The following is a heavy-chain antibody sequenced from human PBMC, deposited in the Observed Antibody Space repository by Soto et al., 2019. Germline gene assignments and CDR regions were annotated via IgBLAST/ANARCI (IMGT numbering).Heavy chain of an antibody. CDR3: ARGYSSGWYPDY. V-gene: IGHV5-51*01. D-gene: IGHD6-19*01. CDR2: IYPGDSDT. Sequence: GASLKISCKGSGYSFANYWIGWVRQMPGKGLDWMGIIYPGDSDTRYSPSFQGQVTISADKSISTAYLQWSSLKASDTAIYYCARGYSSGWYPDYWGQGTLVTVSS. J-gene: IGHJ4*02. CDR1: GYSFANYW.